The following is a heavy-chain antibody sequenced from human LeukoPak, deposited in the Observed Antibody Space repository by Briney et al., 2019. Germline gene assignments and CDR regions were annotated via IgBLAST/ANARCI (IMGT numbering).Heavy chain of an antibody. CDR3: ARSRSNYDFWSSYTTYYYYYYMDV. D-gene: IGHD3-3*01. V-gene: IGHV1-69*05. Sequence: ASVKVSCKASGGTFSSYAISWVRQAPGQGLEWMGGIIPIFGTANYAQKFQGRVTITTDESTSTAYMELSSLRSEDTAVYYCARSRSNYDFWSSYTTYYYYYYMDVWGKGTTVTVSS. CDR1: GGTFSSYA. J-gene: IGHJ6*03. CDR2: IIPIFGTA.